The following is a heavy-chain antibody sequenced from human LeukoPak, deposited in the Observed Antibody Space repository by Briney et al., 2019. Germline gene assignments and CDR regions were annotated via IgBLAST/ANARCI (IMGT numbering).Heavy chain of an antibody. CDR1: GSTIGPYA. CDR2: IKADGSGT. V-gene: IGHV3-43*02. CDR3: ATWAFYHNLDV. J-gene: IGHJ6*02. Sequence: GGPLSPSCAPLGSTIGPYAMYWARKGPGRGLKWVSVIKADGSGTFYADSVRGRFTTSRDNSKNSLYLQMNSLTSEDTALYYCATWAFYHNLDVWGQGTTVIVSS. D-gene: IGHD2/OR15-2a*01.